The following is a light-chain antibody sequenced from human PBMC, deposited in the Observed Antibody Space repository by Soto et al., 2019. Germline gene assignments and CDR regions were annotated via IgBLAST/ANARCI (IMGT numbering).Light chain of an antibody. CDR2: AAS. J-gene: IGKJ1*01. V-gene: IGKV1-6*01. CDR1: QGIRND. Sequence: AIQMTQSPSSLSASVGDRVTITCRASQGIRNDLGWYQQKPGKAPKLLIYAASSLQSGVPSRFSGSGSGTDFTLSISSLEPEVFAPYYCLQDYNYPPWTFGQGTKVEIK. CDR3: LQDYNYPPWT.